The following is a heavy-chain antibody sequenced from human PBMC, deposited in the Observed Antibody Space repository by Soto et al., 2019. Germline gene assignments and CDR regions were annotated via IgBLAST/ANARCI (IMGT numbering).Heavy chain of an antibody. D-gene: IGHD1-26*01. CDR3: ARLHCHSPHCVPLDP. CDR2: MYYSGTS. Sequence: QLQLQESGPGLVKPSETLSLTCTVSGGSISDDTYYWGWIRQPPGKGLEWIGSMYYSGTSSYNPSLKNRVTMSVDTSKKQLSLRLSSATAADTAVYYCARLHCHSPHCVPLDPWGQGTLVIVSS. V-gene: IGHV4-39*01. J-gene: IGHJ5*02. CDR1: GGSISDDTYY.